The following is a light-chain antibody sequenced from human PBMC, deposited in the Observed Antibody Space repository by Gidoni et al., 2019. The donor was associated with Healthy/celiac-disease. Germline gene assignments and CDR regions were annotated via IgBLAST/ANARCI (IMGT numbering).Light chain of an antibody. V-gene: IGLV1-40*01. CDR2: GNS. J-gene: IGLJ2*01. Sequence: QSVLTQPPSVSGAPGQRVTISCTGSSSNIGAGYDVTLYQQLPGTAPKLLIYGNSNRPSGVPDRFSGSKSGTSASLAITGLQAEDEADYYCQSYDSSLSGSVFGGGTKLTVL. CDR1: SSNIGAGYD. CDR3: QSYDSSLSGSV.